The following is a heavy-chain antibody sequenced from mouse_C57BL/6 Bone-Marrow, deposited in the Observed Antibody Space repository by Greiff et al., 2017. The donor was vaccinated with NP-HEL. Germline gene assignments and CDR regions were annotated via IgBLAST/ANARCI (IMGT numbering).Heavy chain of an antibody. J-gene: IGHJ3*01. CDR2: ISDGGSYT. V-gene: IGHV5-4*01. D-gene: IGHD2-4*01. CDR3: ARDRVYYDYEGFAY. Sequence: EVQRVESGGGLVKPGGSLKLSCAASGFTFSSYAMSWVRQTPEKRLEWVATISDGGSYTYYPDNVKGRFTISRDNAKNNLYLQMSHLKSEDTAMYYCARDRVYYDYEGFAYWGQGTLVTVSA. CDR1: GFTFSSYA.